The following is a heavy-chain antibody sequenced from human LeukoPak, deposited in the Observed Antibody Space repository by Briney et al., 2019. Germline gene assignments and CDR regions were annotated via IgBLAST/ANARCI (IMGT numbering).Heavy chain of an antibody. J-gene: IGHJ4*02. D-gene: IGHD4-17*01. CDR2: INEGGSGK. CDR3: ARAVTSTEGY. Sequence: PGGSLRLSCAASGFVFSSYWLTWVRQAPGKGLEWVASINEGGSGKYYVESVKGRFTISRDNAQKSLYLEMHSLRAEDTAVYYCARAVTSTEGYWGQGTLVTVSS. V-gene: IGHV3-7*03. CDR1: GFVFSSYW.